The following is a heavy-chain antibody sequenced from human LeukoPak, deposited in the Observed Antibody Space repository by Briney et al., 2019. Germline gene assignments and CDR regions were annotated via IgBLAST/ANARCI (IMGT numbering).Heavy chain of an antibody. J-gene: IGHJ4*02. CDR3: ASVVGPAHLDS. CDR1: GFTFNNYW. Sequence: GGSLRLSCAASGFTFNNYWMHWVRQAPGKGRVWVSRINNEGSSTIYAGSVKGRFTISRDNAKNTLYLQMNPLRAEDTAVYYCASVVGPAHLDSWGQGTLVTVSS. CDR2: INNEGSST. D-gene: IGHD2-15*01. V-gene: IGHV3-74*01.